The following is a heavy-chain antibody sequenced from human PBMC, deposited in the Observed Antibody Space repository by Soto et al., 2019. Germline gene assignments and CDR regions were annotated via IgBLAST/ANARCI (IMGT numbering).Heavy chain of an antibody. V-gene: IGHV4-30-4*08. Sequence: PSETLSLTCTVSGASISSGDYYWSWIRQPPGKGLEWIGYIYYSRSTYYNPSLKSRVIISVDTSKNQFSLKLSSVTAADTDVYYCARAARLDHWGQGTLVTV. CDR2: IYYSRST. J-gene: IGHJ5*02. D-gene: IGHD6-6*01. CDR1: GASISSGDYY. CDR3: ARAARLDH.